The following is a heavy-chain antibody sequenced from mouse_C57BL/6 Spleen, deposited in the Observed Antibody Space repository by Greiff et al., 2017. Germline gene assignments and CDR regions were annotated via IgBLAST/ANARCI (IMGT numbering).Heavy chain of an antibody. Sequence: VQLQQPGAELVKPGASVKLSCKASGYTFTSYWMHWVKQRPGQGLEWIGMIHPNSGSTKYNEKFKSKATLTVDKSSSTAYMQLSSLTSEASAVYYCSNSSSSLFDSWGQGTSVTVSS. J-gene: IGHJ4*01. D-gene: IGHD1-1*01. V-gene: IGHV1-64*01. CDR1: GYTFTSYW. CDR2: IHPNSGST. CDR3: SNSSSSLFDS.